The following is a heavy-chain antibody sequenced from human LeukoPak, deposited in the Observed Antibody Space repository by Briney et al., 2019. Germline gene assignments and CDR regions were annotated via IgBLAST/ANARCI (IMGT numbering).Heavy chain of an antibody. CDR3: ARDFAAAVG. J-gene: IGHJ4*02. V-gene: IGHV3-7*01. CDR2: IKRDGSET. D-gene: IGHD6-13*01. CDR1: GSPFNNYW. Sequence: GGSLRLSCAASGSPFNNYWMSWVRQAPGKGLEWVANIKRDGSETYYADSVKGRFTISRDNAKNSVYLQMNSLRVEDTAVYYCARDFAAAVGWGQGTLVTVSS.